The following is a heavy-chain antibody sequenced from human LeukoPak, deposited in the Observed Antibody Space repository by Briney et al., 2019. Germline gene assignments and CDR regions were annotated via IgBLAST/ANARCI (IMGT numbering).Heavy chain of an antibody. CDR1: GFTFSSYW. J-gene: IGHJ5*02. V-gene: IGHV3-74*03. CDR2: VDHGGSGT. D-gene: IGHD4-17*01. Sequence: GGSLRLSCAASGFTFSSYWMHCVRQAPGKGLVWVSRVDHGGSGTVYADSVKGRFTISRNNAKNTLYLQMNSLRAEDTAVYYCVREVSGDPWHNWFDPWGQGTLVTLSS. CDR3: VREVSGDPWHNWFDP.